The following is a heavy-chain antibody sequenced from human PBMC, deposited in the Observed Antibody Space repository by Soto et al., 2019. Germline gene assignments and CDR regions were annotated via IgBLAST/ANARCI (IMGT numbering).Heavy chain of an antibody. V-gene: IGHV1-8*01. CDR1: GNTFRSYA. D-gene: IGHD6-13*01. CDR3: ARDGQYSSSYYGQLFDF. CDR2: MNPNSGNT. Sequence: ASVKVSCKAPGNTFRSYALYWVRHEPGQSLEWMGWMNPNSGNTGYAQKFQGRVTMTRNTSISTAYMELSSLRAEDTAVYYCARDGQYSSSYYGQLFDFWGHGTLVTVSS. J-gene: IGHJ4*01.